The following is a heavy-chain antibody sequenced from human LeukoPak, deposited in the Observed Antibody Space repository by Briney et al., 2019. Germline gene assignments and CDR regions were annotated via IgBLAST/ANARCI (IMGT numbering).Heavy chain of an antibody. Sequence: PRGSLRLSCAASGFTFSSYEMNWVRQAPGKGLEWVSYISSSGSTIYYADSVKGRFTISRDNAKNSLYLQMNSLRGEDTAVYYCARWASNDWDYYYMDVWGKGTTVTISS. CDR1: GFTFSSYE. D-gene: IGHD1-1*01. CDR3: ARWASNDWDYYYMDV. CDR2: ISSSGSTI. J-gene: IGHJ6*03. V-gene: IGHV3-48*03.